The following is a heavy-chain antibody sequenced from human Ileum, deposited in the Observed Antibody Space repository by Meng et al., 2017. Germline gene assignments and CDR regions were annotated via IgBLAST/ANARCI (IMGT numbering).Heavy chain of an antibody. CDR3: VRHGGKYFDS. V-gene: IGHV4-4*02. D-gene: IGHD2-15*01. CDR2: IYLAGSP. J-gene: IGHJ4*02. Sequence: VRLQESGPGLGEPSGTLSLTCTASGGSISSSFYWSWVRQSPGKGLEWIGQIYLAGSPNYNPSLESRVTISVDKSKNQFSLRLTSVTAADTAIFYCVRHGGKYFDSWGQGTLVTVSS. CDR1: GGSISSSFY.